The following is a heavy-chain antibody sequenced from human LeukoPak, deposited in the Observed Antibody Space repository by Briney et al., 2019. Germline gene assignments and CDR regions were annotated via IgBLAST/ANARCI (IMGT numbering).Heavy chain of an antibody. J-gene: IGHJ4*02. Sequence: ASVKVSCKGSGYTFTSYGMSGVRQAPGQGGEGMGWINVYNGKTNYSQKLQGRVTMTTDTSTSTAYMELRSLRSDDTAVYYCARDSGVCGYYYVEYFDYWGQGTLVTVSS. CDR1: GYTFTSYG. CDR3: ARDSGVCGYYYVEYFDY. V-gene: IGHV1-18*01. CDR2: INVYNGKT. D-gene: IGHD3-22*01.